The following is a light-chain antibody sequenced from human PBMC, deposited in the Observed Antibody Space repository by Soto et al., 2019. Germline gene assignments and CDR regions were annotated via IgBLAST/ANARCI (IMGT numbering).Light chain of an antibody. V-gene: IGLV2-14*03. Sequence: QSALTQPASVSGSPGQSITISCTGTSSDVGGYNYVSWYQHHPGKAPKLMIYDVSNRPSGVSNRFSGSKSGNTASLTISGLQAEDEADYYCDSYTSSSTWVFGGGTKVTLL. J-gene: IGLJ3*02. CDR1: SSDVGGYNY. CDR3: DSYTSSSTWV. CDR2: DVS.